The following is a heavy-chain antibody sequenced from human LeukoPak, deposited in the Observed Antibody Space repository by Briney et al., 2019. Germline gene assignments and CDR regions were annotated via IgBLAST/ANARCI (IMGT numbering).Heavy chain of an antibody. D-gene: IGHD2-2*03. J-gene: IGHJ4*02. CDR2: ISAYNGNT. Sequence: ASVKVSCKASGYTFTGYYMHWVRQAPGQGLEWMGWISAYNGNTNYAQKLQGRVTMTTDTSTSTAYMELRSLRSDDTAVYYCARVDIVVVPAAHFDYWGQGTLVTVSS. V-gene: IGHV1-18*04. CDR3: ARVDIVVVPAAHFDY. CDR1: GYTFTGYY.